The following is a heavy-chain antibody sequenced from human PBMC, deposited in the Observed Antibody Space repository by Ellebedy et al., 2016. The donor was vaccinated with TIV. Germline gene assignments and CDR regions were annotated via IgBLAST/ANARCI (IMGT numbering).Heavy chain of an antibody. CDR1: GFTFSSHW. J-gene: IGHJ6*02. CDR2: INSDGSST. D-gene: IGHD2-2*01. Sequence: GESLKISCAASGFTFSSHWMHWVRQVPGKGLVWVSRINSDGSSTSYADSVKGRFTISRDNAKNTLYLQMNSLRAEDTAVYYCTRANIVVVPAAIGVWGQGTTVTVSS. CDR3: TRANIVVVPAAIGV. V-gene: IGHV3-74*01.